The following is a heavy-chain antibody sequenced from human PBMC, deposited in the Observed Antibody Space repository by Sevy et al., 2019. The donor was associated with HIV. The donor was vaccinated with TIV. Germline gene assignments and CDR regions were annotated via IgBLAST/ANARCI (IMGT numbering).Heavy chain of an antibody. D-gene: IGHD2-21*02. CDR3: AKDGLHSGDFEYFQD. J-gene: IGHJ1*01. CDR2: MTGSGSIT. Sequence: GGSLRLSCAASGFTFSSYAMTWVCQAPGKGLDWVSSMTGSGSITYYGDSVKGRFTISRDNSKNTLYLQMNNLRVEDTALYYCAKDGLHSGDFEYFQDWGQGTLVTVSS. V-gene: IGHV3-23*01. CDR1: GFTFSSYA.